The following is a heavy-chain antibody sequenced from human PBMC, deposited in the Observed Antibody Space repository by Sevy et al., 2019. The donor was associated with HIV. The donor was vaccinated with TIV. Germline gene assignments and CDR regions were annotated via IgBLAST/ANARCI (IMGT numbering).Heavy chain of an antibody. D-gene: IGHD3-22*01. J-gene: IGHJ4*02. Sequence: GGSLRLSCTGSGFTFGDYAMSWFRQAPGMGLEWVGFIRSKDYGGATEHAASVKGRFTISRDDSKSIADLQMNSLKTEDTAVYYCTRGYYYDSSGYSDYWGQGTLVTVSS. CDR3: TRGYYYDSSGYSDY. CDR1: GFTFGDYA. V-gene: IGHV3-49*03. CDR2: IRSKDYGGAT.